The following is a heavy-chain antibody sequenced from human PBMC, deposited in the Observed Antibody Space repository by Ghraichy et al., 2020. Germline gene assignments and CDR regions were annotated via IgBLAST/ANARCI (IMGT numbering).Heavy chain of an antibody. CDR1: GFTFSSYG. V-gene: IGHV3-30*02. CDR2: IRYDGSNK. Sequence: LSLTCAASGFTFSSYGMHWVRQAPGKGLEWVAFIRYDGSNKYYADSVKGRFTISRDNSKNTLYLQMNSLRAEDTAVYYCAKELVGYCGGDCYTFDYWGQGTLVTVSS. D-gene: IGHD2-21*02. J-gene: IGHJ4*02. CDR3: AKELVGYCGGDCYTFDY.